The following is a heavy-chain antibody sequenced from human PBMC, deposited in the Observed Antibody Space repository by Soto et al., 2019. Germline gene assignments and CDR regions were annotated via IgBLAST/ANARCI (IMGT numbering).Heavy chain of an antibody. Sequence: SETLSLTCTVSGGSISSGGYYWSWIRQHPGKGLEWIGYIYYSGSTYSHPSLKSRVTKSDDTSKHQFSLKVSSVTAADTAVYYCARGNDFWSGYYDYYYYGMDVWGQGTTVTVSS. V-gene: IGHV4-31*03. CDR1: GGSISSGGYY. CDR3: ARGNDFWSGYYDYYYYGMDV. CDR2: IYYSGST. J-gene: IGHJ6*02. D-gene: IGHD3-3*01.